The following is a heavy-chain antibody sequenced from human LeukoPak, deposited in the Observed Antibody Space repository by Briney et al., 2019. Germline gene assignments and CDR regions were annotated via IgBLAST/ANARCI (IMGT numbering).Heavy chain of an antibody. D-gene: IGHD3-16*02. V-gene: IGHV3-21*01. CDR1: GFTFSTYA. CDR3: ARDRIGLRLGELSLFDY. J-gene: IGHJ4*02. CDR2: ISSSSSYI. Sequence: GGSLRLSCAASGFTFSTYAMSWVRQAPGKGLEWVSSISSSSSYIYYADSVKGRFTISRDNAKNSLYLQMNSLRAEDTAVYYCARDRIGLRLGELSLFDYWGQGTLVTVSS.